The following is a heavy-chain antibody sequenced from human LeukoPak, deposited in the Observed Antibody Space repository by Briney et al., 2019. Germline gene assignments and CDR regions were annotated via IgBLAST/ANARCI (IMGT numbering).Heavy chain of an antibody. V-gene: IGHV4-31*03. CDR1: GGSISSGGYY. Sequence: PSETLSLTCTVSGGSISSGGYYWSWIRQHPGKGLEWIGYIYYSGSTSYNPSLKSRVTISVDTSKNQFSLKLSSVTAADTAVYYCARAIPSDYGDYVDYWGQGTLVTVSS. CDR2: IYYSGST. J-gene: IGHJ4*02. CDR3: ARAIPSDYGDYVDY. D-gene: IGHD4-17*01.